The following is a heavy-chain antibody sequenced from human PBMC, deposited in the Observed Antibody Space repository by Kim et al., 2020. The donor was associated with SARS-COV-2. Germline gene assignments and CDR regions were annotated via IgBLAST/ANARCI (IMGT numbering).Heavy chain of an antibody. J-gene: IGHJ4*02. Sequence: SETLSLTCAVYGGSFSGYYWSWIRQPPGKGLEWIGEINHSGSTNYNPSLKSRVTISVDTSKNQFSLKLSSVTAADTAVYYCARAGLGYGGNFPYWGQGTLVTVSS. CDR1: GGSFSGYY. V-gene: IGHV4-34*01. CDR3: ARAGLGYGGNFPY. D-gene: IGHD2-15*01. CDR2: INHSGST.